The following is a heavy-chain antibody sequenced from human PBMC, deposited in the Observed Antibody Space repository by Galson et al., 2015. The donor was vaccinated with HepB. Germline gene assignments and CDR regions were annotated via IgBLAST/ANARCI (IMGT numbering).Heavy chain of an antibody. CDR1: GGSISSGGYY. V-gene: IGHV4-31*03. J-gene: IGHJ5*02. Sequence: TLSLTCTVSGGSISSGGYYWSWIRQHPGKGLEWIGYIYYSGSTYYNPSLKSRVTISVDTSKNQFSLKLSSVTAADTAVYYCARYEVVRALNWFDPWGQGTLVTVSS. CDR2: IYYSGST. D-gene: IGHD3-10*01. CDR3: ARYEVVRALNWFDP.